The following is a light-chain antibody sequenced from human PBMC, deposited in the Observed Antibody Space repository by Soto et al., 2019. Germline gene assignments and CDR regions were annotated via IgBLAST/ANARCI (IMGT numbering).Light chain of an antibody. J-gene: IGLJ1*01. CDR2: EVR. CDR3: RSYTSSSTLV. V-gene: IGLV2-14*01. Sequence: QSALTQPASVSGSPGQSITISCTGTSSDVGGYNYDSWYQQHPGKAPKLMIYEVRNRPSGVSTRFSGSKSGNTASLTISGLQADDEDEYYCRSYTSSSTLVFGTGTKLTGL. CDR1: SSDVGGYNY.